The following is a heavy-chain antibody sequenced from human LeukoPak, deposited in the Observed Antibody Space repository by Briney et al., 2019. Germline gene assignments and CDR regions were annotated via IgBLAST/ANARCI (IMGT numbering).Heavy chain of an antibody. CDR1: GLTFSTYA. D-gene: IGHD6-6*01. Sequence: GGSLRLSCAASGLTFSTYAMSWVRQAPGKGLEWVSGISGSGSATYYADSVKGRFTISRDNAKNSLYLQMNSLRAEDTAVYYCARESSIAGFDYWGQGTLVTVSS. J-gene: IGHJ4*02. V-gene: IGHV3-23*01. CDR3: ARESSIAGFDY. CDR2: ISGSGSAT.